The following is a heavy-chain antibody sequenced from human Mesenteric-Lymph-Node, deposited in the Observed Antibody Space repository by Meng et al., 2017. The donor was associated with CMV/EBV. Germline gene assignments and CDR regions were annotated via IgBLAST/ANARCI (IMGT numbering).Heavy chain of an antibody. CDR1: FSLRTSGVS. CDR2: IYWDDDK. V-gene: IGHV2-5*02. D-gene: IGHD3-10*01. CDR3: AHLTYYYGSGSYSPFDY. J-gene: IGHJ4*02. Sequence: FSLRTSGVSVGWIRQTTGKALEWLALIYWDDDKRYSPSLKSRLTITKDTSKHQVVLTMTNMDPVDTATYYCAHLTYYYGSGSYSPFDYWGQGTLVTVSS.